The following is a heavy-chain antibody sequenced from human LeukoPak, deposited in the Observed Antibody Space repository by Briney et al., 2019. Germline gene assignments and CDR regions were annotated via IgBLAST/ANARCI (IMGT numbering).Heavy chain of an antibody. V-gene: IGHV3-23*01. J-gene: IGHJ4*02. CDR1: GFTFSSYG. CDR3: AKDYCSSTSCYIDY. CDR2: ISGSGGST. D-gene: IGHD2-2*01. Sequence: PGGTLRLSCAGSGFTFSSYGMSWVRQTPGKGLEWVSAISGSGGSTYYADSVKGRFTISRDNSKNTLYLQMNSLRAEDTAVYYCAKDYCSSTSCYIDYWGQGTLVTVSS.